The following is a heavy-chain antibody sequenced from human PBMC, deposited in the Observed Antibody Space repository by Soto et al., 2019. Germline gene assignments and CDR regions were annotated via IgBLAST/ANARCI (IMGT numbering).Heavy chain of an antibody. CDR1: GGSMSSGGYS. Sequence: QLQLQESGSGLVKPSQTLSLTCAVSGGSMSSGGYSWSWIRQPPGKGLEWIGYIYHIGNTYYNPSLXXXVXXTVDWSKTQSSLPLRSATAAAPAVYYSARGPPPHYWGQRTLVTASS. CDR3: ARGPPPHY. V-gene: IGHV4-30-2*01. CDR2: IYHIGNT. J-gene: IGHJ4*02.